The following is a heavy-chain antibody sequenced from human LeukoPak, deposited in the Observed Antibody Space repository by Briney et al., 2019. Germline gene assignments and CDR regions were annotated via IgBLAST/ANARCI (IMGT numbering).Heavy chain of an antibody. CDR2: IFYNGNT. Sequence: KPSETLSLTCTVSGASFSSYYWGWLRQPPGKGLEWIAYIFYNGNTKYNPSLKSRVTISVDTSKTQFSLKVTSVTAADTAVYYCARAPRDRGYCGATSCFEYMDVWGRGTTVTISS. V-gene: IGHV4-59*01. D-gene: IGHD2-2*01. CDR1: GASFSSYY. J-gene: IGHJ6*03. CDR3: ARAPRDRGYCGATSCFEYMDV.